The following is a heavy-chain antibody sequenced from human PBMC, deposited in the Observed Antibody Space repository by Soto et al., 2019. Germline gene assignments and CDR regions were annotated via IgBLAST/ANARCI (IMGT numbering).Heavy chain of an antibody. CDR1: GYTFTIYY. V-gene: IGHV1-46*01. D-gene: IGHD3-9*01. CDR3: ARDKDGDILTGYSKHAFDI. Sequence: ASVKVSCKASGYTFTIYYMHWVRQAPGQGLEWMGIINPSGGSTSYAQKFQGRVTMTRDTSTRTVYMELSSLRSEDTAVYYCARDKDGDILTGYSKHAFDIWGQGTMVTV. J-gene: IGHJ3*02. CDR2: INPSGGST.